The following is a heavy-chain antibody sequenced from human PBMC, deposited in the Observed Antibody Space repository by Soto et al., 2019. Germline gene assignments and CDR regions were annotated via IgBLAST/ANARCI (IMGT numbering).Heavy chain of an antibody. D-gene: IGHD3-3*01. CDR1: GGTFSSYA. CDR3: ARGEIFGVPKNYYGMDV. J-gene: IGHJ6*02. V-gene: IGHV1-69*01. Sequence: KVSCKASGGTFSSYAISWVRQAPGQGLEWMGGIIPIFGTANYAQKFQGRVTITADESTSTAYMELSSLRSEDTAVYYCARGEIFGVPKNYYGMDVWGQGTTVTVSS. CDR2: IIPIFGTA.